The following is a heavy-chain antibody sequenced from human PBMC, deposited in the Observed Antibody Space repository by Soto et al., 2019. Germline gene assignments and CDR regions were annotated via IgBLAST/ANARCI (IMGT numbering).Heavy chain of an antibody. V-gene: IGHV1-69*13. CDR1: GHTFSSYA. J-gene: IGHJ3*02. D-gene: IGHD3-22*01. Sequence: SVKFSCKASGHTFSSYAICWVRQARGRGIEWMGGIDASVGRRSIIQKFQGRVTSAADESTSTADMELSGLRSEGRALYYCPRSRIVVVNAFDIWGQGTMVNVS. CDR3: PRSRIVVVNAFDI. CDR2: IDASVGRR.